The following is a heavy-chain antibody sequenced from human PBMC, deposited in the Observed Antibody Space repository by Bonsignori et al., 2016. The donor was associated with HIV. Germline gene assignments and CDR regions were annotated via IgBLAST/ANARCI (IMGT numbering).Heavy chain of an antibody. CDR3: ARDVYSGTDY. Sequence: RQAPGKGLEWIGYIYYSGSTYYNPSLKSRVTISVDTSKNQFSLKLSSVTAADTAVYYCARDVYSGTDYWGQGTLVTVSS. V-gene: IGHV4-30-4*01. D-gene: IGHD5-12*01. CDR2: IYYSGST. J-gene: IGHJ4*02.